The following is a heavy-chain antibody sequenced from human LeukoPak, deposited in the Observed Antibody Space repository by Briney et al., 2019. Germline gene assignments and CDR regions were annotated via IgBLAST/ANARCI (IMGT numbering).Heavy chain of an antibody. CDR1: GYTLTELS. D-gene: IGHD3-10*01. CDR3: ARAYGSGSHSRY. CDR2: FDPEDGET. V-gene: IGHV1-24*01. Sequence: ASVKVSCKVSGYTLTELSMHWVRQAPGKGLEWMGGFDPEDGETIYAQKFQGRVTMTEDTSTDTAYMELSSLRSEDTAVYYCARAYGSGSHSRYWGQGTLVTVSS. J-gene: IGHJ4*02.